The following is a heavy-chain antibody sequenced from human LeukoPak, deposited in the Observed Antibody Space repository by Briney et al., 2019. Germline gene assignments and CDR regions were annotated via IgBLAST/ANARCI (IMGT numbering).Heavy chain of an antibody. V-gene: IGHV3-7*01. Sequence: PGGSLRLSCAASGFTFSSYWMSWVRQAPGKGLEWVANIKQDGSEKYYVDSVKGRFTISRDNAKNSLYLQMNSLRAEDTAVYYCARDLWERHLVVGEDFDYWGQGTLVTVSS. CDR2: IKQDGSEK. J-gene: IGHJ4*02. CDR1: GFTFSSYW. D-gene: IGHD2-21*01. CDR3: ARDLWERHLVVGEDFDY.